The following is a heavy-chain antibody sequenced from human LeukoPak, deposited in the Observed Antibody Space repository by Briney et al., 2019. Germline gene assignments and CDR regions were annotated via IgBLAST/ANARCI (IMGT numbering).Heavy chain of an antibody. CDR2: IIPILGIA. CDR1: GGTFSSYA. J-gene: IGHJ4*02. D-gene: IGHD2-15*01. Sequence: GASVKVSCKASGGTFSSYAISWVRQAPGQGLEWMGRIIPILGIANYAQKFQGRVTITADKSTSTAYMELSSLRSEGTAVYYCARAGYCSGGSCLNRLDYWGQGTLVTVSS. V-gene: IGHV1-69*04. CDR3: ARAGYCSGGSCLNRLDY.